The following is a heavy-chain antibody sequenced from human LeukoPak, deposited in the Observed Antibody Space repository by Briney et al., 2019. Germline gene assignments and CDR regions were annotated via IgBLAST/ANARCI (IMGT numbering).Heavy chain of an antibody. D-gene: IGHD1-26*01. Sequence: GESLKISCKGSGYTFTKYWIGWVRQMPGKGLELMGIIYPGDSETRYSPPFQGQVSISVDKSISTAYLQWSSLKASDTAMYYCARQSRLSAGYYIIDYRGQGTLVTVSS. CDR2: IYPGDSET. V-gene: IGHV5-51*01. J-gene: IGHJ4*02. CDR1: GYTFTKYW. CDR3: ARQSRLSAGYYIIDY.